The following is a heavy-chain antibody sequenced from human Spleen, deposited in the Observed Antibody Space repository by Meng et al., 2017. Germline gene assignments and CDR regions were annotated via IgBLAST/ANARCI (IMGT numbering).Heavy chain of an antibody. Sequence: SETLSLTCDITGYSIGSGFYWGWIRQAPGKGLEWISSIHHSGTTYYNPSLKSRVTTSMDTSKNQFSLKLSSGTAADTAVYYCARGGEFGDPMRGYWGQGTLVTVSS. J-gene: IGHJ4*02. CDR1: GYSIGSGFY. V-gene: IGHV4-38-2*01. CDR3: ARGGEFGDPMRGY. D-gene: IGHD3-10*01. CDR2: IHHSGTT.